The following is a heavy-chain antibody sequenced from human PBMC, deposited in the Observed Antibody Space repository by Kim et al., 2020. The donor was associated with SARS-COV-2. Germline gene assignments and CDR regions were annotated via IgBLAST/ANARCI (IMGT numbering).Heavy chain of an antibody. CDR2: IYYSGST. D-gene: IGHD6-13*01. Sequence: SETLSLTCTVSGGSISSSSYYWGWIRQPPGKGLEWIGSIYYSGSTYYNPSLKSRVTISVDTSKNQFSLKLSSVTAADTAVYYCARHEGRQQLAYFQHWGQGTLVTVSS. J-gene: IGHJ1*01. V-gene: IGHV4-39*01. CDR3: ARHEGRQQLAYFQH. CDR1: GGSISSSSYY.